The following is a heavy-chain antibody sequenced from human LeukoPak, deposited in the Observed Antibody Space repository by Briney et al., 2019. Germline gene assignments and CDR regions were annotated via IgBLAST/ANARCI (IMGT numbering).Heavy chain of an antibody. Sequence: GSLRLSCAASGFTLSSYAMSWVRQAPGKGLEWVSAISVSGNTYHADSVKGRFTISGDNSKNTLYLQMNSLRAEDTAVYYCAKDPFSEVIQLWPDWGQGTLVTVSS. CDR2: ISVSGNT. D-gene: IGHD5-18*01. V-gene: IGHV3-23*01. J-gene: IGHJ4*02. CDR3: AKDPFSEVIQLWPD. CDR1: GFTLSSYA.